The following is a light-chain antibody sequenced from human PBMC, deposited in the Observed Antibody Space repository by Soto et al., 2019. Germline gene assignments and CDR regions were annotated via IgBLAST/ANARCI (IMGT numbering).Light chain of an antibody. CDR2: KAS. J-gene: IGKJ1*01. CDR3: QHYNSYSEA. CDR1: QTISSW. Sequence: DFQTTQSPSTLSASVGDRVTITCRASQTISSWLAWYQQKPGKAPKLLIYKASTLKSGVPSRFSGSGSGTEFTLTISSLQPDDFATYYCQHYNSYSEAFGQGTKVDIK. V-gene: IGKV1-5*03.